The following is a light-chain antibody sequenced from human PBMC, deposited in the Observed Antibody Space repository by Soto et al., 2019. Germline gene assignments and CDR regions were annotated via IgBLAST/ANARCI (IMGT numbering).Light chain of an antibody. CDR2: AES. Sequence: EIQLTQSPSFLSASVGDRVTITCRASQGIAGSLAWYQQKPGKPPKLLIYAESTLQSGVPSRFSGSGSGTRGTLTISSLQPEDFATYYCQQVKSYPRTFGGGTRVEIK. J-gene: IGKJ4*01. CDR3: QQVKSYPRT. CDR1: QGIAGS. V-gene: IGKV1-9*01.